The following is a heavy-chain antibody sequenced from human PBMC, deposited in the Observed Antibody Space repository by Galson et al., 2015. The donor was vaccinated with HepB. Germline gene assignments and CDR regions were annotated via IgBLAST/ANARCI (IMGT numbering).Heavy chain of an antibody. V-gene: IGHV3-48*02. CDR1: GFTFSSYN. CDR3: ARLQVPWSYSKGAENYFDY. J-gene: IGHJ4*02. D-gene: IGHD1-26*01. CDR2: ISGSGSTI. Sequence: SLRLSCAASGFTFSSYNMNWVRQAPGKGLEWVSSISGSGSTIYYADSVKGRFTISRDNAKNSLYLQMISLRDEDAAVYYCARLQVPWSYSKGAENYFDYWGQGALVTVSS.